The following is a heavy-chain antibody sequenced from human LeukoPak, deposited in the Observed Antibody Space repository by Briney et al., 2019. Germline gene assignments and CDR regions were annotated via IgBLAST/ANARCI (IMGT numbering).Heavy chain of an antibody. CDR3: TLWVVPAASSPFDI. CDR1: VGTFSSYA. D-gene: IGHD2-2*01. J-gene: IGHJ3*02. V-gene: IGHV1-69*13. CDR2: IIPIFGTA. Sequence: SVKVSFKAAVGTFSSYAISWVRQAPGQGLEWVGGIIPIFGTANYAQKFQGRVTITADESTSTAYMELSRLRSDDTAVYYCTLWVVPAASSPFDIWGQGTMVTVSS.